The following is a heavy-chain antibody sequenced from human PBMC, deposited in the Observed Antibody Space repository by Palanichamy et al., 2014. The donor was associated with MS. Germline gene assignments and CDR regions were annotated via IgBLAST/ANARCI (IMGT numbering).Heavy chain of an antibody. D-gene: IGHD6-13*01. CDR2: LYSDGRT. CDR3: AREIGAADGPGWFDP. J-gene: IGHJ5*02. Sequence: EEQLVESGGGLMQPGGSLRLSCAASGFTVSSNHMSWVRQAPGKGLEWVSLLYSDGRTNYADSVKGRFTTSRDNSKNTLFLQMNSLRADDTAVYYCAREIGAADGPGWFDPWGQGTLVTVSS. V-gene: IGHV3-53*01. CDR1: GFTVSSNH.